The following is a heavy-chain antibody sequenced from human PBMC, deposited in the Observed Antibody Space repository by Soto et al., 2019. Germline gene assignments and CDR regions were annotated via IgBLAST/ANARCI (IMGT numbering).Heavy chain of an antibody. V-gene: IGHV3-66*01. CDR3: ARDPWAADY. CDR2: IYSGGST. D-gene: IGHD3-16*01. J-gene: IGHJ4*02. Sequence: GGSLRLSCAASGFTVSTKYMSWVRQAPGKGLEWVSAIYSGGSTFYADSVRGRFTISRDNSKNTVNLQMNSLRAEDTAVYYCARDPWAADYWGQGTLVPVSS. CDR1: GFTVSTKY.